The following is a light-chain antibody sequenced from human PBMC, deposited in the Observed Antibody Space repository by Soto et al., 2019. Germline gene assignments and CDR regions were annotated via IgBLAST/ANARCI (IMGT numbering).Light chain of an antibody. CDR2: GAS. CDR3: QQGHNWPLT. V-gene: IGKV3-15*01. J-gene: IGKJ2*01. CDR1: QSINSE. Sequence: EIVMTQSPATLSLSPGERAALSCSASQSINSELAWYQQKPGQPPRLLIYGASTRATGVTARFAGSESGSEFTLTISGLQSKAFADYDCQQGHNWPLTFGQGTRLEI.